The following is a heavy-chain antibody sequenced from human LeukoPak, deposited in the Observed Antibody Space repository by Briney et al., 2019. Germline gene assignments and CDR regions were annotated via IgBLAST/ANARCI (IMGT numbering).Heavy chain of an antibody. V-gene: IGHV3-23*01. Sequence: PGGSLRLSCAASGFTFSSYEMNWARQAPGKGLEWVSAISGSGGSTYYADSVKGRFTISRDNSKNTLYLQMNSLRAEDTAIYYCAKGGYGSGSYSGFDIWGQGTMVTVSS. CDR2: ISGSGGST. D-gene: IGHD3-10*01. CDR3: AKGGYGSGSYSGFDI. J-gene: IGHJ3*02. CDR1: GFTFSSYE.